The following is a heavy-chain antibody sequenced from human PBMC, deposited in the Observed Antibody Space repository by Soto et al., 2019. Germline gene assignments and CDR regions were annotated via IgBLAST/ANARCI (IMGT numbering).Heavy chain of an antibody. CDR3: ARLTSYDIRGDYCY. CDR1: GFTFSSYS. D-gene: IGHD3-22*01. Sequence: EVQLVESGGGLVKPGGSLRLSCAASGFTFSSYSMNWVRQAPGKGLEWVSSISSSRSYIYYADSVKGRFTISRDNAKNSLYLQLNRLRAEDTAVSYCARLTSYDIRGDYCYWGQGTLVTVSS. CDR2: ISSSRSYI. J-gene: IGHJ4*02. V-gene: IGHV3-21*01.